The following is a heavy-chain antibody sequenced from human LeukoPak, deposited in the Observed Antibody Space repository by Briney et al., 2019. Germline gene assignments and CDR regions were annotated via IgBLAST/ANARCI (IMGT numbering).Heavy chain of an antibody. Sequence: PGRSLGLSCAASGFTFSDYTMHWVRQAPGKGLEWVAVISYDGGQKYHADSVKGRFTISRDNSKNTVSLQMNSLRAEDTAVFYCARANSSSWHYFDYWGQGTLVTVSS. D-gene: IGHD6-13*01. CDR2: ISYDGGQK. V-gene: IGHV3-30*04. CDR1: GFTFSDYT. J-gene: IGHJ4*02. CDR3: ARANSSSWHYFDY.